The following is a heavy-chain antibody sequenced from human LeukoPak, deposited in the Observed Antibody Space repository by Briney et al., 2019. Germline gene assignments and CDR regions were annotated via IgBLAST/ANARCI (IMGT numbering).Heavy chain of an antibody. CDR1: GYTFTGYY. CDR2: INPNSGGT. V-gene: IGHV1-2*02. Sequence: ASVKVSCKASGYTFTGYYMHWVRQAPGQGLEWMGWINPNSGGTNYAQKFQGRVTMTRDTSISKAYMELSRLRSDDTAVYYCAIRGYYDYVWGSYRHDYYFDYWGQGTLVTVSS. J-gene: IGHJ4*02. D-gene: IGHD3-16*02. CDR3: AIRGYYDYVWGSYRHDYYFDY.